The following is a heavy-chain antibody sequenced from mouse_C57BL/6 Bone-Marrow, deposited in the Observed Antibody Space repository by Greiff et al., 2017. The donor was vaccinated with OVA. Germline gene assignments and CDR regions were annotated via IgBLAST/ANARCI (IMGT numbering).Heavy chain of an antibody. J-gene: IGHJ2*01. D-gene: IGHD2-3*01. CDR1: GFNIKDDY. CDR3: TTGDGCCEHFDY. Sequence: EVQLQQSGAELVRPGASVKLSCTASGFNIKDDYMHWVKQRPEQGLEWIGWIDPENGDTEYASKFQGKATITADTSSNTAYLQLSSLTSEDTAVYYCTTGDGCCEHFDYWGQGTTLTVSS. V-gene: IGHV14-4*01. CDR2: IDPENGDT.